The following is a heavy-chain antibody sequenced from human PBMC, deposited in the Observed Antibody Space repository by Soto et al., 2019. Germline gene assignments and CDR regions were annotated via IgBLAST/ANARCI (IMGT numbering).Heavy chain of an antibody. CDR1: GFTFSSYA. J-gene: IGHJ6*02. Sequence: GGSLRLSCAASGFTFSSYAMSWVRQAPGQGLEWVSAISGSGGSTYYADSVKGRFTISRDNSKNTLYLQMNSLRDEDTAVYYCAKDVTIFGVVIIRDYYYGMDVWGQGTTVTVSS. CDR2: ISGSGGST. D-gene: IGHD3-3*01. CDR3: AKDVTIFGVVIIRDYYYGMDV. V-gene: IGHV3-23*01.